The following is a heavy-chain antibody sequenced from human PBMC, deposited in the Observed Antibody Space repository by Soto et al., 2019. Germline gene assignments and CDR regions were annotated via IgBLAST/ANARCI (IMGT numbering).Heavy chain of an antibody. Sequence: ASLKVSWKASGYTFTSYGISWVRQDPGQGLEWMGWISAYNGNTNYAQKLQGRVTMTTDTSTSTAYMELRSLRSDDTAVYYCARDRSILRFLEWLPGYWGQGTLGTVSA. CDR2: ISAYNGNT. D-gene: IGHD3-3*01. J-gene: IGHJ4*02. CDR1: GYTFTSYG. V-gene: IGHV1-18*01. CDR3: ARDRSILRFLEWLPGY.